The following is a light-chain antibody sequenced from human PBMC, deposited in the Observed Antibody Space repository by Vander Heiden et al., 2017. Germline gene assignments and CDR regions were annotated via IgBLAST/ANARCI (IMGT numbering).Light chain of an antibody. V-gene: IGKV1-5*03. CDR2: KAS. Sequence: DIQMTQSPSTLSASVGDRVTITCRASQNISRWLAWYQQKPGKAPNLLIYKASSLESGDPSRFSDSGSGTEFTLTISSLQPDDFATYYCQQYITFPWTFGQGTKVEIK. CDR3: QQYITFPWT. CDR1: QNISRW. J-gene: IGKJ1*01.